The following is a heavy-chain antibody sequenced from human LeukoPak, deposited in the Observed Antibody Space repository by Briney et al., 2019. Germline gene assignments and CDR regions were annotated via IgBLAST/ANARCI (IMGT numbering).Heavy chain of an antibody. V-gene: IGHV3-23*01. CDR1: GFTFSSYA. CDR3: AKVGAAAVRRYYFDY. Sequence: TGGSLRLSCAASGFTFSSYAMAWVRQAPGEGLEWVSGISLSGNSTYYPDSVKGRFTISRDNPKNTLFLQMNSLRDADTAVYYCAKVGAAAVRRYYFDYWGQGTLVTVSS. D-gene: IGHD6-13*01. J-gene: IGHJ4*02. CDR2: ISLSGNST.